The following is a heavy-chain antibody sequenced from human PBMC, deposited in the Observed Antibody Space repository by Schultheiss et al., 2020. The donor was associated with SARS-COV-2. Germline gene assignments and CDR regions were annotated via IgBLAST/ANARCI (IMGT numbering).Heavy chain of an antibody. CDR3: ARDSCGGDCYSVGFDY. D-gene: IGHD2-21*02. J-gene: IGHJ4*02. V-gene: IGHV3-66*01. CDR1: GFTFRGYA. CDR2: IYSGGST. Sequence: GESLKISCAASGFTFRGYAMSWVRQAPGKGLEWVSVIYSGGSTYYADSVKGRFTISRDNSKNTLYLQMNSLRAEDTAVYYCARDSCGGDCYSVGFDYWGQGTLVTVSS.